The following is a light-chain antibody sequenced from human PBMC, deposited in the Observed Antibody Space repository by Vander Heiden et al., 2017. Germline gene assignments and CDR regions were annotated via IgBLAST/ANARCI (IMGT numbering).Light chain of an antibody. CDR3: QQYDTTPRT. J-gene: IGKJ1*01. Sequence: DIVMTQSPDSLAVSLGERVTTNCKSSQSVLYRSKNKNYLAWYQQKPGQPPQLLIYWASTRESGVPDRFSGSGSGTDFTLTISSLQAEDMAVYYCQQYDTTPRTFGQGTKVEMK. CDR2: WAS. V-gene: IGKV4-1*01. CDR1: QSVLYRSKNKNY.